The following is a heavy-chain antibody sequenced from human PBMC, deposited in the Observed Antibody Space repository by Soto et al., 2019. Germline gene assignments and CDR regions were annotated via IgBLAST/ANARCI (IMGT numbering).Heavy chain of an antibody. Sequence: EVQLVESGGGLVKPGGSLRLSCAASGFTFSNAWMNWVRQAPGKGLEWVGRIKSKTDGGTTDYAAPVKGRFTISREKSKQPLYLQMNSLKSEVTAVYYCTAGSGKGYDDVWGSYCYTGFDYWGQGTLVTVSS. D-gene: IGHD3-16*02. CDR2: IKSKTDGGTT. J-gene: IGHJ4*02. CDR3: TAGSGKGYDDVWGSYCYTGFDY. CDR1: GFTFSNAW. V-gene: IGHV3-15*07.